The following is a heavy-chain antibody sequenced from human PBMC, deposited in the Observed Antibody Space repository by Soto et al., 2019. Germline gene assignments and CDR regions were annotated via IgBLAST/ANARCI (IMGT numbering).Heavy chain of an antibody. Sequence: QVQLVESGGGVVQPGRSLRLSCAASGFTFSSYGMHWVRQAPGKGLEWVAVISYDGSNKNYADSVKGRFTISRDNSRNTLYLQMSSLGAEDTAVYYCAKEYSRGWLLDYWGQGTLVTVSS. J-gene: IGHJ4*02. CDR2: ISYDGSNK. D-gene: IGHD6-19*01. CDR3: AKEYSRGWLLDY. CDR1: GFTFSSYG. V-gene: IGHV3-30*18.